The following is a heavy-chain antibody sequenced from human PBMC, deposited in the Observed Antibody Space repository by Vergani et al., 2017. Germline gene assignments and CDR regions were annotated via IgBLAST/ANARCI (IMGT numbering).Heavy chain of an antibody. V-gene: IGHV4-34*01. CDR2: INHSGST. CDR3: ARGSRIPKKKEWWFDP. Sequence: QVQLQQWGAGLLKPSETLSLTCAVYGGSFSGYYWSWIRQPPGKGLEWIGEINHSGSTNYNPSLKSRVTISVDTSKNQFSLKLSSVTAADTAVYYCARGSRIPKKKEWWFDPWGQGTLVTVSS. CDR1: GGSFSGYY. D-gene: IGHD2-15*01. J-gene: IGHJ5*02.